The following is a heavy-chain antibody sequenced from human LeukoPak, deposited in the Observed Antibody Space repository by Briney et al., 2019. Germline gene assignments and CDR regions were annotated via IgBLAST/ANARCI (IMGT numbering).Heavy chain of an antibody. D-gene: IGHD3-9*01. Sequence: SQTLSLTCTVSGGSISSGSYYWSWIRQPAGKGLEWIGRIYTSGSTNYNPSLKSRVTISVDTSKNQFSLKLSSVTAADTAVYYCARGSYFDWFNHFDYWGQGTLVTVSS. J-gene: IGHJ4*02. V-gene: IGHV4-61*02. CDR2: IYTSGST. CDR3: ARGSYFDWFNHFDY. CDR1: GGSISSGSYY.